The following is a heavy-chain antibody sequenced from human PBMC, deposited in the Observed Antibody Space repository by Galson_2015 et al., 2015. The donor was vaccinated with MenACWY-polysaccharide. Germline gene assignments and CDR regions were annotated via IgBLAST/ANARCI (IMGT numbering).Heavy chain of an antibody. V-gene: IGHV2-5*02. CDR1: DVSLRTRCTG. CDR2: IYCDDDK. Sequence: PALNNPSRPRTLPCSFSDVSLRTRCTGGAGIRQPPEKAWERIVLIYCDDDKRYSPYLKSRLTITKDNYKNHAVLTMTNMDPVDTATYCCALGSVRIFDYWGQGTLVTVSS. CDR3: ALGSVRIFDY. D-gene: IGHD3-10*01. J-gene: IGHJ4*02.